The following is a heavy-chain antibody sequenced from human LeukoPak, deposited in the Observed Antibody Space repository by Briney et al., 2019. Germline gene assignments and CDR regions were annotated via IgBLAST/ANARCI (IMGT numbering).Heavy chain of an antibody. CDR2: IYYSGST. CDR3: ARDRAVGRDGYKRYYFDY. J-gene: IGHJ4*02. D-gene: IGHD5-24*01. CDR1: GDSISSSSYY. V-gene: IGHV4-39*07. Sequence: SETLSLTCTVSGDSISSSSYYWGWIRQPPGKGLEWIGSIYYSGSTYYNPSLKSRVTISVDTSKNQFSLKLSSVTAADTAVYYCARDRAVGRDGYKRYYFDYWGQGTLVTVSS.